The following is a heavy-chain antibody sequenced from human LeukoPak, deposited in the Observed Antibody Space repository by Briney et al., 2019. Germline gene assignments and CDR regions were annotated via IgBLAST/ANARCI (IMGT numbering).Heavy chain of an antibody. Sequence: GGSLRLSCAASGFTLSSYWMSWVRQAPGKGLEWVANIKQDGSEKYYVDSVKGRFTISRDNAKNSLYLQMNSLRAEDTAVYYCARMDYDFWSGYYIDAYWGQGTLVILSS. J-gene: IGHJ4*02. D-gene: IGHD3-3*01. CDR1: GFTLSSYW. CDR3: ARMDYDFWSGYYIDAY. V-gene: IGHV3-7*01. CDR2: IKQDGSEK.